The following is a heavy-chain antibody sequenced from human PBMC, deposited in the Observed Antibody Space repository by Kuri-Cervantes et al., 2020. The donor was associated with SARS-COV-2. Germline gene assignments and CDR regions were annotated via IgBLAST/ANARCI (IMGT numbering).Heavy chain of an antibody. D-gene: IGHD3-22*01. CDR2: ISGSGGST. CDR1: GFTFSSYA. J-gene: IGHJ4*02. CDR3: ARSYYDSSGYYFSYFDY. V-gene: IGHV3-23*01. Sequence: GESLKISCAASGFTFSSYAMSWVRQAPGKGLEWVSAISGSGGSTYYADSVKGRFTISRDNSKNTLYLQMNSLRAEDTAVYYCARSYYDSSGYYFSYFDYWGQGTLVTVSS.